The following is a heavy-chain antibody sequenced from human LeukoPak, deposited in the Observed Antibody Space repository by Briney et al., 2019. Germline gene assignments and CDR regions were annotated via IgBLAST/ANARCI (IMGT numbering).Heavy chain of an antibody. Sequence: SGGSLRLSCAASGFTFSSYAMSWVRQAPGKGLEWVSAISGSGGSTYYADSVKGRFTISRDNSKSTLYLQMNSLRAEDTAVYYCAKDSSRYYDFWSGYYPYFDYWGQGTLVTVSS. CDR1: GFTFSSYA. D-gene: IGHD3-3*01. J-gene: IGHJ4*02. CDR2: ISGSGGST. CDR3: AKDSSRYYDFWSGYYPYFDY. V-gene: IGHV3-23*01.